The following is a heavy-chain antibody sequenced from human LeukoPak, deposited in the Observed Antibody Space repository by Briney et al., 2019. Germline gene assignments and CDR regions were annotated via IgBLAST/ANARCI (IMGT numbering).Heavy chain of an antibody. J-gene: IGHJ4*02. CDR3: ARLRDGYNLSPFDY. CDR2: ISYSGST. D-gene: IGHD5-24*01. CDR1: GGSINSYY. V-gene: IGHV4-59*01. Sequence: PSETLSLTCTVSGGSINSYYWSWIRQPPGKGLEGIGYISYSGSTNYNPSLKSRVTISIDTSKNQFSLKLSSVTAADTAVYYRARLRDGYNLSPFDYWGQGTLVTVSS.